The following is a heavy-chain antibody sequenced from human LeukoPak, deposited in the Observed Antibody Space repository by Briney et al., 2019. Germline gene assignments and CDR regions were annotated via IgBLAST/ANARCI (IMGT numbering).Heavy chain of an antibody. V-gene: IGHV4-59*01. CDR2: IHYTGGT. J-gene: IGHJ5*02. Sequence: SETLSLTCTVSGTSISSYYWSWIRQPPGRGLEWIGYIHYTGGTNYNPSLKSRVTISIDASKNQLSLKPSSVTAADTAVYYCARGGYNFDPWGQGFLVTVSS. CDR3: ARGGYNFDP. CDR1: GTSISSYY. D-gene: IGHD5-24*01.